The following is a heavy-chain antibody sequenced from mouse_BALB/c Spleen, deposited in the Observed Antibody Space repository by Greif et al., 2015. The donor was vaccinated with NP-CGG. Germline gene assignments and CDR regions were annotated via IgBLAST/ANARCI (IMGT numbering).Heavy chain of an antibody. D-gene: IGHD1-1*01. Sequence: QVQLQQSGAGLVKPGASVKLSCKASGYTFTEYIIHWVKQRSGQGLEWIGWFYPGSGSIKYNEKFKDKATLTADKSSSTVYMELSRLTSEDSAVYFCARHEDRYGSSLYAMDYWGQGTSVTVSS. CDR2: FYPGSGSI. CDR1: GYTFTEYI. CDR3: ARHEDRYGSSLYAMDY. V-gene: IGHV1-62-2*01. J-gene: IGHJ4*01.